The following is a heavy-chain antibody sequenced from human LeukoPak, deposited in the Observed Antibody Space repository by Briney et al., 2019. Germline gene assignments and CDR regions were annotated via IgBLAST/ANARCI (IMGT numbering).Heavy chain of an antibody. D-gene: IGHD1-26*01. Sequence: SETLSLTCTVSGGSISSYYWSWIRQPPGKGLEWIGYIYYSGSTNYNPSLKSQVTISVDASKNQFSLKLSSVTAADTAVYYCARVSSGSPYYFDYWGQGTLVTVSS. V-gene: IGHV4-59*01. CDR1: GGSISSYY. CDR2: IYYSGST. CDR3: ARVSSGSPYYFDY. J-gene: IGHJ4*02.